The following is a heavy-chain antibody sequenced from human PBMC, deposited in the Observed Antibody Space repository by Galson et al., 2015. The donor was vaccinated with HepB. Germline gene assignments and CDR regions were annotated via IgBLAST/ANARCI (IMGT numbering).Heavy chain of an antibody. D-gene: IGHD2-21*01. V-gene: IGHV1-2*02. CDR1: GYTFTGYF. Sequence: SVKVSCKASGYTFTGYFMHWVRQAPGQGLEWMGWINPNSGGTNYAQKFQGRVTMTRDTSISTAYMELRSLRSDDTAVYYCAREIGPLRGGYGMDVWGQGTTVTVSS. CDR3: AREIGPLRGGYGMDV. CDR2: INPNSGGT. J-gene: IGHJ6*02.